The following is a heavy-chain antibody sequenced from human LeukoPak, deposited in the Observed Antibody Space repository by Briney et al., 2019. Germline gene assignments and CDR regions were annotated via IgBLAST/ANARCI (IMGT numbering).Heavy chain of an antibody. Sequence: GGSLRLSCAASGFTFSSYPMYWVRQAPGKGLNWVAVISYDGGDKYYPDSVKGRFTISRDNAKNSLYLQMNSLRAEDTAVYYCARVLRFAFDPWGQGTLVTVSS. CDR3: ARVLRFAFDP. D-gene: IGHD3-3*01. CDR1: GFTFSSYP. V-gene: IGHV3-30*04. CDR2: ISYDGGDK. J-gene: IGHJ5*02.